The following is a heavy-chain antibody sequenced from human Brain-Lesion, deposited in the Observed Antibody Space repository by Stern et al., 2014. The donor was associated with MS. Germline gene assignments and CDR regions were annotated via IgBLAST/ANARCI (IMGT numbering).Heavy chain of an antibody. J-gene: IGHJ5*01. CDR2: VNNDGRRT. Sequence: VQLVEPGGGLVQPGGSLRLPCAASGFTFSNYWMHWVRQAPGQGLVWVSRVNNDGRRTSYADSVKGRFTMSRDNAKNTLYLQMNSLRVEDTAIYYCARGERWFDSWGQGTLVTVSS. D-gene: IGHD3-10*01. CDR1: GFTFSNYW. CDR3: ARGERWFDS. V-gene: IGHV3-74*02.